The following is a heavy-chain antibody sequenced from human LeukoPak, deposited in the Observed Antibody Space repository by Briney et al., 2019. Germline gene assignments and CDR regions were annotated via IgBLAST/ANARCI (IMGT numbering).Heavy chain of an antibody. Sequence: SETLSLTCTVFGGSISKYYSITRYYWSWIRQHPGKGLEWIGFASYSGGTYYNPSLMSRITISVDRSQNQFSLRMRDVTAADTAVYFCATAEWEYFYFDSWGQGALVAVSS. CDR2: ASYSGGT. D-gene: IGHD1-26*01. CDR3: ATAEWEYFYFDS. CDR1: GGSISKYYSITRYY. J-gene: IGHJ4*02. V-gene: IGHV4-31*03.